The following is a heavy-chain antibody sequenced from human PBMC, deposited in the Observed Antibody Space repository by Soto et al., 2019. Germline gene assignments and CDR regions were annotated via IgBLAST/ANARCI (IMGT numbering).Heavy chain of an antibody. D-gene: IGHD2-15*01. V-gene: IGHV4-4*02. CDR3: ASVWTWGSDLDARAVLY. CDR1: GGSISSSNW. Sequence: SETLSLTCAVSGGSISSSNWWSWVRQPPGKGREWIGEIYHSGSPNYNPSLKSRVTISVDKSKNLFSLKLSSVTAADTAVYFCASVWTWGSDLDARAVLYWGQGTLGTVSS. J-gene: IGHJ4*02. CDR2: IYHSGSP.